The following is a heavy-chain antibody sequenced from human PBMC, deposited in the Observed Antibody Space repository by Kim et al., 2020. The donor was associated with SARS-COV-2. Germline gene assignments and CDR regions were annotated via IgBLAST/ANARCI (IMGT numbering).Heavy chain of an antibody. CDR1: GFTLSRYA. CDR2: ISYDGSNK. CDR3: ARASRGSSSWYPTNYYY. Sequence: GGSLRLSCAASGFTLSRYAMHWVRQAPGKGLEWVSVISYDGSNKYYADSVKGRFTISRDNSKNTLYLQMNSLRAEDTAVYYCARASRGSSSWYPTNYYY. J-gene: IGHJ6*01. D-gene: IGHD6-13*01. V-gene: IGHV3-30*04.